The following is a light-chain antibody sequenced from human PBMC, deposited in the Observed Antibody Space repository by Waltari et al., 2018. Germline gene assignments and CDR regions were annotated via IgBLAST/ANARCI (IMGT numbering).Light chain of an antibody. J-gene: IGKJ1*01. CDR2: KSS. Sequence: IQMTQSPSSLSASVGDRVTITCRASQDISSYLAWYQQKPGKAPKFLIYKSSTLQSGVPSRISGSGSGTGFTLTISSLQPEDFATYYCQQHNSYPPTFGQGTKVEIK. CDR3: QQHNSYPPT. V-gene: IGKV1-16*01. CDR1: QDISSY.